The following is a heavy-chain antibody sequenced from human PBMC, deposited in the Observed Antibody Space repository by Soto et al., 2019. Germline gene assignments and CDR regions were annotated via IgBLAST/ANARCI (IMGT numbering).Heavy chain of an antibody. J-gene: IGHJ4*02. Sequence: QVTLKESGPVLVKPTEPLTLTCTVSGFSLSNARMGVSWIRQPPGKPLEWLAHIFSNDEKSYSTYLKSRLTISKDTSKSQVVLTMTNMDPVDTATYYCARILAYNWNDDEVYYFDYWGQVNLVTVSS. CDR1: GFSLSNARMG. CDR2: IFSNDEK. V-gene: IGHV2-26*01. CDR3: ARILAYNWNDDEVYYFDY. D-gene: IGHD1-1*01.